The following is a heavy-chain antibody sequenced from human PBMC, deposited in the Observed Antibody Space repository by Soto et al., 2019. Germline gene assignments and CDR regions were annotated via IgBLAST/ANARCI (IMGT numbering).Heavy chain of an antibody. V-gene: IGHV1-3*01. CDR2: INAGNGNT. CDR3: VCSGWYGRKRNFDY. D-gene: IGHD6-19*01. J-gene: IGHJ4*02. Sequence: ASVKVSCKASGYTFTSYAMHWVRQAPGQRLEWMGWINAGNGNTKYSQKFQGRVTITRDTSAGTAYMELSSLRSEDTAVYYCVCSGWYGRKRNFDYWGQGTLVTVSS. CDR1: GYTFTSYA.